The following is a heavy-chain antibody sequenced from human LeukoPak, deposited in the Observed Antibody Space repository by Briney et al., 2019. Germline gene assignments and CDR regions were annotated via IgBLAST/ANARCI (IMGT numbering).Heavy chain of an antibody. CDR3: ARKVAVAMDLDY. D-gene: IGHD5-18*01. J-gene: IGHJ4*02. V-gene: IGHV3-23*01. CDR2: ITGAGSST. Sequence: GGSLRLSCAASGFTFKSHGMTWVRQVPGKGLEWVSSITGAGSSTKYADSVNGRFTISRDNSKNTVSLQMTGLRAEDTAVYYCARKVAVAMDLDYWGQGTLVTVSS. CDR1: GFTFKSHG.